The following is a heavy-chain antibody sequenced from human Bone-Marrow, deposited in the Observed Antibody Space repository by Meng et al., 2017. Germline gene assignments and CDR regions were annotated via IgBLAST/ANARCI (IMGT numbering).Heavy chain of an antibody. CDR3: ARDSQVAFDI. CDR2: IYYSGST. J-gene: IGHJ3*02. Sequence: SETLSLTCTVSGGSISSSSYYWGWIRQPPGKGLEWIGSIYYSGSTYYNPSLKSRVTISVDTSKNQFSLKLSSVTAADTAVYYCARDSQVAFDIWGQGTMVIVSS. V-gene: IGHV4-39*07. CDR1: GGSISSSSYY.